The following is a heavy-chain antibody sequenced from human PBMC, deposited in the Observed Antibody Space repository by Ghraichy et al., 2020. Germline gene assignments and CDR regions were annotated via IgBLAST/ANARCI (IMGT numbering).Heavy chain of an antibody. V-gene: IGHV3-7*03. CDR1: GFTFSSFG. CDR3: ARDPLNAALDY. J-gene: IGHJ4*02. CDR2: VNPDESNK. Sequence: GGSLRLSCAASGFTFSSFGMHWVRQAPGKGLEWVANVNPDESNKHYVDSVSGRFTISRDNAKNSVYLQMNNLRAEDTAVYYCARDPLNAALDYWGRRDQGTVAS. D-gene: IGHD4/OR15-4a*01.